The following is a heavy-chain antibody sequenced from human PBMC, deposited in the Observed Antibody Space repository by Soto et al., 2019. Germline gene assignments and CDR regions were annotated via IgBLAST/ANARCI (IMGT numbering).Heavy chain of an antibody. CDR1: GGSISSGGYY. V-gene: IGHV4-31*03. D-gene: IGHD2-2*01. Sequence: SETLSLTCTVSGGSISSGGYYWSWIRQHPGKGLEWIGYIYYSGSTYYNPSLKSRVTISVDTSKNQFYLKLSSVTAADTAVYYCARAGEYHLLLQAYYYYYMDVPGKGTTVTVPS. CDR3: ARAGEYHLLLQAYYYYYMDV. J-gene: IGHJ6*03. CDR2: IYYSGST.